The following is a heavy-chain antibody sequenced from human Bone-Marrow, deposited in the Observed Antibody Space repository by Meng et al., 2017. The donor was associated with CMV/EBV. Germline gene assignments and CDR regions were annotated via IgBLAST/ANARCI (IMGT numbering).Heavy chain of an antibody. J-gene: IGHJ6*02. D-gene: IGHD5-12*01. CDR2: ISSSSSYI. Sequence: GGSLRPPCAAAGFTFSSYSMNWVRQAPGKGLEWVSSISSSSSYIYYADSVKGRFTISRDNAKNSLYLQMNSLRAEDTAVYYCARGGYSGYDYEHGMDVWAQGTTVTVSS. V-gene: IGHV3-21*01. CDR3: ARGGYSGYDYEHGMDV. CDR1: GFTFSSYS.